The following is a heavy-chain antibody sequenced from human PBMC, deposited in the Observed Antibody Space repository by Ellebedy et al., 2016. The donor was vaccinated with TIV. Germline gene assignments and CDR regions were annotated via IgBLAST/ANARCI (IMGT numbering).Heavy chain of an antibody. Sequence: PGGSLRLSCAASGFSFSGYGMHWVRQAPGKGLEWVAVIWYDGSNEYYADSVKGRFTISRDNSKNTLYLQMSSLRAEDTAVYYCAKDLLAVRGYYFDYWGQGTLVTVSS. CDR3: AKDLLAVRGYYFDY. CDR2: IWYDGSNE. CDR1: GFSFSGYG. D-gene: IGHD6-6*01. V-gene: IGHV3-33*06. J-gene: IGHJ4*02.